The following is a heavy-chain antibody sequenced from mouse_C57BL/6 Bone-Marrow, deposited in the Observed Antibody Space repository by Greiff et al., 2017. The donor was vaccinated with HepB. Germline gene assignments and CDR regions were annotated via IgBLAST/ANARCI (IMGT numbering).Heavy chain of an antibody. Sequence: EVKLMESGGGLVQPKGSLKLSCAASGFSFNTYAMNWVRQAPGKGLEWVARIRSKSNNYATYYADSVKDRFTISRDDSESMLYLQMNNLKTEDTAMYYCVRLSPFAYWGQGTLVTVSA. CDR3: VRLSPFAY. V-gene: IGHV10-1*01. CDR1: GFSFNTYA. CDR2: IRSKSNNYAT. J-gene: IGHJ3*01.